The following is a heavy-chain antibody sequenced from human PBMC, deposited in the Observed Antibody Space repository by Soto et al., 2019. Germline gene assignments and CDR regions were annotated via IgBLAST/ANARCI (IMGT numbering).Heavy chain of an antibody. V-gene: IGHV4-4*02. J-gene: IGHJ4*02. CDR3: TRGGDAYKIGH. D-gene: IGHD2-21*01. CDR2: IYHSGST. CDR1: GGSISSSNW. Sequence: SETLSLTCAVSGGSISSSNWWSWVRQPPGKGLEWIGEIYHSGSTNYNPSLKSRVTISVDTSKNQFSLKLTSVNAADTAVYYCTRGGDAYKIGHWGQGTLVTVSS.